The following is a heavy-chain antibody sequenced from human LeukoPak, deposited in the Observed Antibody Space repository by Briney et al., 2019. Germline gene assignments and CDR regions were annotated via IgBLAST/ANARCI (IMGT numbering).Heavy chain of an antibody. CDR2: IIPIFGTA. CDR1: GGTFSSYA. D-gene: IGHD3-3*01. J-gene: IGHJ6*02. CDR3: ARGAFWSGYYLANYYYYGMDV. Sequence: SVKVSCKASGGTFSSYAISWVRQAPGQGLEWMGGIIPIFGTANYAQKFQGRVTITADESTSTAYMELSSLRSEDTAVYYCARGAFWSGYYLANYYYYGMDVWGQGTTVTVSS. V-gene: IGHV1-69*01.